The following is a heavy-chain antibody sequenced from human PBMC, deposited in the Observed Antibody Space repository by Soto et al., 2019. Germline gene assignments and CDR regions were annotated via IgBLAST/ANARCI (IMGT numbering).Heavy chain of an antibody. D-gene: IGHD5-18*01. CDR2: IFSNDEK. J-gene: IGHJ3*02. V-gene: IGHV2-26*01. CDR3: ARFIGTGYSYGPDAFDI. Sequence: GSGPTLVNPTETLTLTCTVSGFSLSNARMGVSWIRQPPGKALEWLAHIFSNDEKYYSTSLKSRLTISKNTTKNKVVLTITNINPLDTATYFFARFIGTGYSYGPDAFDIWGQGTMVTV. CDR1: GFSLSNARMG.